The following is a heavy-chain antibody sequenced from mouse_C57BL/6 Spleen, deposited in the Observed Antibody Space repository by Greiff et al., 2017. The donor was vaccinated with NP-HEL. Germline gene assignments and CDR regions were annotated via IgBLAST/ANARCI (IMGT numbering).Heavy chain of an antibody. V-gene: IGHV1-80*01. D-gene: IGHD4-1*01. CDR3: ARRSLTGTWYFDV. J-gene: IGHJ1*03. CDR1: GYAFSSYW. Sequence: QVQLKQSGAELVKPGASVKISCKASGYAFSSYWMNWVKQRPGKGLEWIGQIYPGDGDTNYNGKFKGKATLTADKSSSTAYMQLSSLTSEDSAVYFCARRSLTGTWYFDVWGTGTTVTVSS. CDR2: IYPGDGDT.